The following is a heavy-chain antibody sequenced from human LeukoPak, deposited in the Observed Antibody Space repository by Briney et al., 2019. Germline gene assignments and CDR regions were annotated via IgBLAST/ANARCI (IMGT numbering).Heavy chain of an antibody. CDR2: ISSSGSAK. V-gene: IGHV3-48*02. CDR3: ASGSGH. D-gene: IGHD2-2*03. J-gene: IGHJ4*02. CDR1: GFTFSNYA. Sequence: QTGGSLRLSCAASGFTFSNYAMNWVRQAPGKGLEWVSHISSSGSAKYYADSVKGRFTISRDNAKNSLYLQMNSLRDEDTAVFYCASGSGHWGQGTLVTVSS.